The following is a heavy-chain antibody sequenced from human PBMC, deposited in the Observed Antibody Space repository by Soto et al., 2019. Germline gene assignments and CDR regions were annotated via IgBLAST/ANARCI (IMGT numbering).Heavy chain of an antibody. CDR1: GVSISSGGYY. CDR2: IYYSGST. D-gene: IGHD3-22*01. CDR3: ARDPGLWYYYDSSGYGFDY. J-gene: IGHJ4*02. V-gene: IGHV4-31*02. Sequence: SDTLSLTWTVSGVSISSGGYYWSWIRQHPGKCLEWIGYIYYSGSTYYNPSLKSRVTISVDTSKNQFSLKLSSVTAADTAVYYCARDPGLWYYYDSSGYGFDYWGQGTLVTVSS.